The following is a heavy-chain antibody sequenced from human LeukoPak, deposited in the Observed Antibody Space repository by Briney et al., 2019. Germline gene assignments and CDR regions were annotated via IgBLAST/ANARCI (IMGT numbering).Heavy chain of an antibody. Sequence: ASVKVSCKASGYTFTGYYMHWVRQAPGQGLEWMGWISGHNGNTNYAQKLQDRVTMTTDTSTNTAYLELRSLRSDDTAVYYCARDRNMYGIVNMFDNWGQGTLVTVSS. CDR2: ISGHNGNT. J-gene: IGHJ4*02. D-gene: IGHD1-26*01. V-gene: IGHV1-18*04. CDR3: ARDRNMYGIVNMFDN. CDR1: GYTFTGYY.